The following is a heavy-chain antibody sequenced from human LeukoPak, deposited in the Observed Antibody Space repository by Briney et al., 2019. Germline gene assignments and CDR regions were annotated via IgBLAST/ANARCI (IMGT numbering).Heavy chain of an antibody. J-gene: IGHJ6*02. CDR3: ARHLGYSYYYYGMDV. CDR2: IYYSGST. D-gene: IGHD2-21*01. Sequence: PSETLSLTCTVSGGSISSSSYYWGWIRQPPGKGLEWIGSIYYSGSTYYNPSLKSRVTISVDTSKNQFSLKLSSVTAADTAVYYCARHLGYSYYYYGMDVWGQGTTVTVSS. V-gene: IGHV4-39*01. CDR1: GGSISSSSYY.